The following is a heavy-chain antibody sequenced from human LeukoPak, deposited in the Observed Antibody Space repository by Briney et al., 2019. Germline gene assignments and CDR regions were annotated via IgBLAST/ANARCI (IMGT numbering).Heavy chain of an antibody. J-gene: IGHJ6*03. CDR1: GGSISSSSYY. CDR3: ARVGARGGVVIFYYYYMDV. Sequence: PSETLSLTCTVSGGSISSSSYYWGWIRQPPGKGLEWIGSIYYSGSTYYNPSLKSRVTISVDTSKNQFSLKLSSVTAADTAVYYCARVGARGGVVIFYYYYMDVWGKGTTVTVSS. V-gene: IGHV4-39*07. CDR2: IYYSGST. D-gene: IGHD3-3*01.